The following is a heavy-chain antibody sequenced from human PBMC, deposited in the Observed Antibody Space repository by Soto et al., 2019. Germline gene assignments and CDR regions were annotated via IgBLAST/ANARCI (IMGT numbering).Heavy chain of an antibody. J-gene: IGHJ4*02. CDR2: ISYDGSNK. V-gene: IGHV3-30-3*01. CDR1: GFTFSSYA. Sequence: QVQLVESGGGVVQPGRSLRLSCAASGFTFSSYAMHWVRQAPGKGLEWVAVISYDGSNKYYTDYVKGRFSISRDNSKNTLYRQRNSLRAEDTAVYYCARDRPAHYSGAPAPNWGQGTLVTVSS. CDR3: ARDRPAHYSGAPAPN. D-gene: IGHD1-26*01.